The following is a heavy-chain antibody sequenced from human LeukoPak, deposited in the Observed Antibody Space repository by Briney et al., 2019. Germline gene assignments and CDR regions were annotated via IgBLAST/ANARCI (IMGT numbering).Heavy chain of an antibody. CDR3: AREVVTAIRFDP. J-gene: IGHJ5*02. Sequence: PSETLSLTCTVSGGSISSSSYYWGWIRQHPGKGLEWIGYIYYSGSTYYNPSLKSRVTISVDTSKNQFSLKLSSVTAADTAVYYCAREVVTAIRFDPWGQGTLVTVSS. V-gene: IGHV4-31*03. D-gene: IGHD2-21*02. CDR2: IYYSGST. CDR1: GGSISSSSYY.